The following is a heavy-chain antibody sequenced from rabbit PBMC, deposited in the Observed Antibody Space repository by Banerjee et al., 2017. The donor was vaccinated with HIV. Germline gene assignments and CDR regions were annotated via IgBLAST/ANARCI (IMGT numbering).Heavy chain of an antibody. Sequence: QEQLVESGGGLVQPEGSLTLTCTASGFSFSSTYYMCWVRQAPGKGLELIACIYTDSDGTWYASWVNGRFTITRTSSTTVALQMTSLTAADTATYFCARAYVSIKSAYKLWGQGTLVTVS. CDR2: IYTDSDGT. J-gene: IGHJ4*01. V-gene: IGHV1S45*01. CDR3: ARAYVSIKSAYKL. CDR1: GFSFSSTYY. D-gene: IGHD5-1*01.